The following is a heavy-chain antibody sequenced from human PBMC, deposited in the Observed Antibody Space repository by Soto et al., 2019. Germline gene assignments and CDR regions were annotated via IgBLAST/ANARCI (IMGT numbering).Heavy chain of an antibody. CDR3: ARDKEGYYYYGMDV. V-gene: IGHV6-1*01. CDR2: TFFRSKWYN. Sequence: SQTLSLTCAISGDSVSSNSAAWNWIRQSPSRGLEWLGRTFFRSKWYNDYAVSVKSRISINPDTSKNHLSLHLNSVTPEDTAVYYCARDKEGYYYYGMDVWGQGTTVTVYS. CDR1: GDSVSSNSAA. J-gene: IGHJ6*02.